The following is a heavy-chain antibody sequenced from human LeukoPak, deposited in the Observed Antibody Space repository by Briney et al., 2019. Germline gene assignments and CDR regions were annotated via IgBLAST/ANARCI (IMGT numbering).Heavy chain of an antibody. CDR3: ARDRRYYMDV. Sequence: PGGSLRPSCAASGFTFSSYSMNSVRQAPGKGLEWVSSISSSSSYIYYADSVKGRFTVSRDNAKNSLYLQMNSLRAEDTAVYYCARDRRYYMDVWGKGTTVTVSS. V-gene: IGHV3-21*01. J-gene: IGHJ6*03. CDR1: GFTFSSYS. CDR2: ISSSSSYI.